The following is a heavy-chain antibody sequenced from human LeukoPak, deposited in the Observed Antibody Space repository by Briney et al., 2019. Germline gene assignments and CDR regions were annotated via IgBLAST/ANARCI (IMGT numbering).Heavy chain of an antibody. CDR3: AASGSYLAFDI. D-gene: IGHD1-26*01. Sequence: ASVKVSCKASGGTFSSYAISWVRQAPGQGLEWMGRIIPIFGTANYAQKFLGRVTITTDESTSTAYMELSSLRAEDTAVYCCAASGSYLAFDIWGQGTMVTVSS. J-gene: IGHJ3*02. V-gene: IGHV1-69*05. CDR2: IIPIFGTA. CDR1: GGTFSSYA.